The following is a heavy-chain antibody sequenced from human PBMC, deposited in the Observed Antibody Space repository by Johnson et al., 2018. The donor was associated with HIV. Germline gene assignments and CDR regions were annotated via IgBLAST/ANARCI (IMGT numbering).Heavy chain of an antibody. CDR2: IKQDGSEK. D-gene: IGHD2-15*01. V-gene: IGHV3-7*01. CDR1: GFTFSSYA. J-gene: IGHJ3*02. Sequence: VQLVESGGGLVKPGGSLTVSCAASGFTFSSYAMHWVRQAPGKGLEWVANIKQDGSEKYYVDSVKGRFTISRDNAKNSLYLQMNSLRAEDTAVYYCASRPGGDFCSGGSCRPNPYDGFDIWGQGTKVTVSS. CDR3: ASRPGGDFCSGGSCRPNPYDGFDI.